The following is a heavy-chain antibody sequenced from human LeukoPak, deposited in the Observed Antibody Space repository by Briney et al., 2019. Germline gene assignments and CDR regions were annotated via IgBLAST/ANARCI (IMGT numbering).Heavy chain of an antibody. V-gene: IGHV3-48*04. CDR1: GFTFSSYA. D-gene: IGHD1-26*01. CDR3: ARDGGVGAVDY. J-gene: IGHJ4*02. Sequence: GGSLRLSCAASGFTFSSYAMTWVRQAPGKGLEWVSYISSSGSTIYYADSVKGRFTISRDNAKNSLYLQMNSLRAEDTAVYYCARDGGVGAVDYWGQGTLVTVSS. CDR2: ISSSGSTI.